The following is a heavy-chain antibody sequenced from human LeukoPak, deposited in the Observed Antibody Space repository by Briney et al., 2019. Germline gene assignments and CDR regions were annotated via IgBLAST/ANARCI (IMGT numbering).Heavy chain of an antibody. CDR2: IIPILGIA. CDR1: GGTFSSYA. Sequence: SVKVSCKASGGTFSSYAVSWMRQAPGQGLEWMGRIIPILGIANYAQKFQGRVTITADKSTSTAYMELSSLRSEDTAVYYCARETFDWLFGYWGQGTLVTVSS. CDR3: ARETFDWLFGY. V-gene: IGHV1-69*04. D-gene: IGHD3-9*01. J-gene: IGHJ4*02.